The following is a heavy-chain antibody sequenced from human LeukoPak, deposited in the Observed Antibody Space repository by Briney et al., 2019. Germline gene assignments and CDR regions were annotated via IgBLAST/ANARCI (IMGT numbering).Heavy chain of an antibody. CDR2: ISSSGSPI. CDR3: ASVPLVVVTNDAFDI. D-gene: IGHD2-15*01. J-gene: IGHJ3*02. Sequence: GGSLTLSCAASGCTFSDYYMGWIRHAPGNGLEWVLYISSSGSPIYYADSVQGRFTISRDNAKSSLYLQMTSLRAEDTAVYSCASVPLVVVTNDAFDIWGQGTMLTVSS. CDR1: GCTFSDYY. V-gene: IGHV3-11*01.